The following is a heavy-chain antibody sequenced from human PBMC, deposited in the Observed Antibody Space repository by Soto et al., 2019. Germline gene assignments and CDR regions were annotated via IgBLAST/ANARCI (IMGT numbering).Heavy chain of an antibody. J-gene: IGHJ3*02. CDR3: AKNREGLYDYIWGSYRSLDAFDI. CDR1: GFTFSSYW. Sequence: PGGSLRLSCAASGFTFSSYWMSWVRQAPGKGLEWVANINESGSSKYYADSVKGRFTISRDNSKNTLYLQMNSLRAEDTAVYYCAKNREGLYDYIWGSYRSLDAFDIWGQGTMVTVSS. V-gene: IGHV3-23*01. CDR2: INESGSSK. D-gene: IGHD3-16*02.